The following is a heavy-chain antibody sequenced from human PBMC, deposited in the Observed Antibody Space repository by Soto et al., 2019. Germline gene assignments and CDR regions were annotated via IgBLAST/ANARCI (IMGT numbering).Heavy chain of an antibody. Sequence: PGGSLRLSGAASGFTFNTYTMSWVRQAPGKGLEWVSIIGTGGDTYYADSVKGRFTISRDRSQSTLYLQMNSPRAEDTALYYCAKKIPGVAPFDSWGRGTLLTVSS. CDR3: AKKIPGVAPFDS. V-gene: IGHV3-23*01. CDR2: IGTGGDT. CDR1: GFTFNTYT. D-gene: IGHD2-15*01. J-gene: IGHJ4*02.